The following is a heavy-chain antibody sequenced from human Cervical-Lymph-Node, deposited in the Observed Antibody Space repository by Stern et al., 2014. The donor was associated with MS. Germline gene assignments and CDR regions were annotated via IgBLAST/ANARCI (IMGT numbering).Heavy chain of an antibody. CDR3: ARDTSSPERSDW. Sequence: VQLVESGGGVIQPGGSLRLSCTASGFTVSRDYMTWVRQAPGKGLEWVSLITNVGSTFYTDSVKCLFSISRDDSKNTVYLHMTSLRAEATAMYYCARDTSSPERSDWWGQGTLVTVSS. J-gene: IGHJ4*02. CDR2: ITNVGST. D-gene: IGHD1-1*01. V-gene: IGHV3-53*01. CDR1: GFTVSRDY.